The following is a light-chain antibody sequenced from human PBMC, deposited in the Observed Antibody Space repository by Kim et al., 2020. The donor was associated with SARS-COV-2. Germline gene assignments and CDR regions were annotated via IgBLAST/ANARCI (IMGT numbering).Light chain of an antibody. CDR3: SSYTRSGSLYLL. CDR2: AVN. V-gene: IGLV2-14*03. Sequence: QSALSQPASVSGSPGQSVTISCTGTSSDVGDYKYVSWYQQHPGKAPQLIIYAVNDRPSGISNRFSGSKSGNTASLTISGLQAEDEADYYCSSYTRSGSLYLLFGGGTQLTVL. J-gene: IGLJ2*01. CDR1: SSDVGDYKY.